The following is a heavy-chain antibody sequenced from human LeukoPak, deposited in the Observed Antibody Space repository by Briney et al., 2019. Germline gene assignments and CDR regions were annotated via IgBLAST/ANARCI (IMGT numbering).Heavy chain of an antibody. J-gene: IGHJ5*02. D-gene: IGHD3-22*01. CDR2: ISSSSSTI. V-gene: IGHV3-48*04. Sequence: PGGSLRLSCAASGFTFSSYSMNWVRQAPGKGLEWVSYISSSSSTIYYADSVKGRFTISRDNAKNSLYLQMNSLRAEDTAVYYCARRYYYYDSSGYYWSWFDPWGQGTLVTVSS. CDR3: ARRYYYYDSSGYYWSWFDP. CDR1: GFTFSSYS.